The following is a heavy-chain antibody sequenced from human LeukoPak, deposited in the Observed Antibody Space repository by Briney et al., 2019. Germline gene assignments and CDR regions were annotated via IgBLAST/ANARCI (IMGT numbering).Heavy chain of an antibody. Sequence: PGRSLRLSCAASGFTFDNYAMHWVRQAPGKGLEWVSGISWNSGSIGYADSVKGRFTISRDNAKNSLYLQMNSLRAEDTALYYCAKDIAQQLAYFDYWGQGTLVTVSS. CDR2: ISWNSGSI. V-gene: IGHV3-9*01. J-gene: IGHJ4*02. CDR3: AKDIAQQLAYFDY. CDR1: GFTFDNYA. D-gene: IGHD6-13*01.